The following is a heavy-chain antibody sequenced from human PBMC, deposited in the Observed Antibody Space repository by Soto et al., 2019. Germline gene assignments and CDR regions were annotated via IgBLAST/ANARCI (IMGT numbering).Heavy chain of an antibody. CDR1: GFTFSDYS. V-gene: IGHV3-21*01. J-gene: IGHJ4*02. CDR2: ISSSSGTI. Sequence: GGSLRLSCAASGFTFSDYSMNWVRQAPGKGLEWVSSISSSSGTIYYADSLKGRFTISRDNARDSLYLQMNSLRAEDTAVYYCARDRTSTSRFDYWGQGTLVTVSS. CDR3: ARDRTSTSRFDY. D-gene: IGHD1-1*01.